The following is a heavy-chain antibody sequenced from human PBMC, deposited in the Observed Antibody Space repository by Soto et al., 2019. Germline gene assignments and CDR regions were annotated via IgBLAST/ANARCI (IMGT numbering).Heavy chain of an antibody. J-gene: IGHJ6*02. Sequence: SVKVSCKASGGTFSSYAISWVRQAPGQGLEWMGGIIPIFGTANYAQKFQGRVTITADESTSTAYMELSSLRSEDTAVYYCSRDNLVVAATYVGYYYYGMDVWGQGTTVTVSS. D-gene: IGHD2-15*01. CDR2: IIPIFGTA. CDR3: SRDNLVVAATYVGYYYYGMDV. V-gene: IGHV1-69*13. CDR1: GGTFSSYA.